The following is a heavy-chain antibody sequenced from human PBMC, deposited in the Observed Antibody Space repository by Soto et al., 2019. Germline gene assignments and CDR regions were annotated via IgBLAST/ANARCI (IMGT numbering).Heavy chain of an antibody. CDR3: ANEPVGPDWYFDL. CDR1: GFTFRSYA. V-gene: IGHV3-23*01. Sequence: GGSLRLSCAASGFTFRSYAMSWVRQAPGKGLEWVSCISGSGISTHYADSVKGRFTVSRDNSKNTLYLQMNSLRAEDTAVYNCANEPVGPDWYFDLWGRGTLVTVSS. J-gene: IGHJ2*01. CDR2: ISGSGIST.